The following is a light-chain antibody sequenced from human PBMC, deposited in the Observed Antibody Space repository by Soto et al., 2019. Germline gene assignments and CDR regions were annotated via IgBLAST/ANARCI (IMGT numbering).Light chain of an antibody. CDR3: LQHNTYPRT. V-gene: IGKV1-17*02. CDR1: QAIRND. Sequence: DLQMTQSPSSLSASVGDRVTITCRASQAIRNDLVWFQQKPGKAPKRLIYAASSLQSGVPSRFSGSGSGTEFTLTITNLQPEDFVTYYCLQHNTYPRTFGQGTKVEIK. CDR2: AAS. J-gene: IGKJ1*01.